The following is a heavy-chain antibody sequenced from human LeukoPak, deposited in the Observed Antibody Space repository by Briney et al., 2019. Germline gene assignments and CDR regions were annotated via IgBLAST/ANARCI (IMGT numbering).Heavy chain of an antibody. J-gene: IGHJ5*02. CDR1: GYTFTSYG. D-gene: IGHD3-22*01. CDR2: ISAYNGNT. V-gene: IGHV1-18*01. CDR3: ARSIVNDYDSTSYYSWSDP. Sequence: GASVKVSCKASGYTFTSYGISWVRQAPGQGLEWMGWISAYNGNTNYAQKLQGRVTMTTDTSTSTAYMELRSLRSDDTAVYHCARSIVNDYDSTSYYSWSDPWGQGTLVTVSS.